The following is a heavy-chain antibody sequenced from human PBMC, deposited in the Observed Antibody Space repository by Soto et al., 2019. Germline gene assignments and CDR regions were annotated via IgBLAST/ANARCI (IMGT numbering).Heavy chain of an antibody. J-gene: IGHJ5*02. Sequence: PSQTLSLTCAISGDSVSSNSAAWNWIRQSPSRGLEWLGRTYYRSKWYNDYAVSVKSRITINPDTSKNQFYLQLNSVTPEDTAVYYCARVYCSSTSCYTFPGSWLDPWGQGTLVTVSS. D-gene: IGHD2-2*01. CDR2: TYYRSKWYN. CDR3: ARVYCSSTSCYTFPGSWLDP. CDR1: GDSVSSNSAA. V-gene: IGHV6-1*01.